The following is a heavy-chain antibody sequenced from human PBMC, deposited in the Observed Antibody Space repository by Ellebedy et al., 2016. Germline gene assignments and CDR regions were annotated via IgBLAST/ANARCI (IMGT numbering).Heavy chain of an antibody. CDR3: ARAIRLGSKFDY. J-gene: IGHJ4*02. Sequence: ASVKVSCKASGYTFTSYGISWVRQAPGQGLEWMGRIIPILGIANYAQKFQGRVTITADKSTSTAYMELSSLRSEDTAVYYCARAIRLGSKFDYWGQGTLVTVSS. CDR1: GYTFTSYG. D-gene: IGHD5/OR15-5a*01. CDR2: IIPILGIA. V-gene: IGHV1-69*04.